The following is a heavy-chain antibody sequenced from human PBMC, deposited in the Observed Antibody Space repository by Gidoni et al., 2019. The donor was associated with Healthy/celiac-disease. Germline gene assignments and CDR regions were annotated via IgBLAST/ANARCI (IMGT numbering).Heavy chain of an antibody. Sequence: QVQLVQSGAEVKKPGASVKVSCKASGYTFTRYYMHWVRQAPGQGLEWMGIINPSGGSTSYAQKFQGRVTMTRDTSTSTVYMELSSLRSEDTAVYYCAREMGRLGLSSYDSRRRIRFDYWGQGTLVTVSS. CDR2: INPSGGST. D-gene: IGHD3-22*01. V-gene: IGHV1-46*01. CDR3: AREMGRLGLSSYDSRRRIRFDY. CDR1: GYTFTRYY. J-gene: IGHJ4*02.